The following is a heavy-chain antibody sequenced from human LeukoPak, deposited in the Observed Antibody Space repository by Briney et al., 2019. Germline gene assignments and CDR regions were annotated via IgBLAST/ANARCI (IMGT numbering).Heavy chain of an antibody. V-gene: IGHV3-53*01. J-gene: IGHJ4*02. CDR3: AKDAAGPEY. Sequence: PGGSLRLSCAASGFTVSSKYMSWVRQTPGKGLQWVALIYSSGDTYTADSVKGRFTISRDNSENRLYLQMDSLRAEDTAIYYCAKDAAGPEYWGQGTRVTVSS. CDR1: GFTVSSKY. D-gene: IGHD6-13*01. CDR2: IYSSGDT.